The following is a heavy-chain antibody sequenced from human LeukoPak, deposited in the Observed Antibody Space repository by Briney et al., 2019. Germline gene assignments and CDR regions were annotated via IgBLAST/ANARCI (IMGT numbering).Heavy chain of an antibody. Sequence: GGSLRLSCAASGFTFSSYWMSWVRQAPGKGLEWWANIKKDGSQKYDVDSVKGRFTISRDNAKNSLYLQMNSLRAEDTAVYYCARGVTYYYGSGSYLIGYWGQGTLVTVSS. CDR1: GFTFSSYW. CDR3: ARGVTYYYGSGSYLIGY. CDR2: IKKDGSQK. J-gene: IGHJ4*02. D-gene: IGHD3-10*01. V-gene: IGHV3-7*03.